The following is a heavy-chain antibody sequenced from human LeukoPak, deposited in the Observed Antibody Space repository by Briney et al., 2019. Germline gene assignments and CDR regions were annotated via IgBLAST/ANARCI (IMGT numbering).Heavy chain of an antibody. D-gene: IGHD6-19*01. CDR3: ARSHSGWQGHNNWFDP. V-gene: IGHV4-38-2*01. J-gene: IGHJ5*02. CDR2: IYHTGST. CDR1: GYSISSDKY. Sequence: PSDTLSLTCEVSGYSISSDKYWGWIRQPPGKGLEWLGTIYHTGSTFYNPSLKSRVSISVYTSKNQFSLRFTSVTAADTAVYYCARSHSGWQGHNNWFDPWGQGTLVTVTS.